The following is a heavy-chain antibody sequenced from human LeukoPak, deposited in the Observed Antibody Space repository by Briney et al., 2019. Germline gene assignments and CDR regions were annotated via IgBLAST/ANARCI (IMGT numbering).Heavy chain of an antibody. Sequence: ASVKVSCKASGYTFATYGFRWVRQAPGHGLEWMGWISANSGKTDYAQKFQGRVTMTTDTSTTTAYMELRSLRPDDTALYFCAKVAGDRMDHWGQGTLLTVSS. CDR2: ISANSGKT. CDR3: AKVAGDRMDH. J-gene: IGHJ4*02. CDR1: GYTFATYG. D-gene: IGHD6-13*01. V-gene: IGHV1-18*01.